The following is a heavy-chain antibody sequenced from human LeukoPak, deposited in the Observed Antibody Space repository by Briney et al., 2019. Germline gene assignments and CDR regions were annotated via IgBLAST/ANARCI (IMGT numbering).Heavy chain of an antibody. CDR1: GGSFSGYY. CDR3: ARHKVPPTGLRRAGWFDP. Sequence: SETLSLTCAVYGGSFSGYYWSWIRQPPGKGLEWIGEINHSGSTNYNPSLKSRVTISVDTAKNQFSLKLSSVTAADTAVYYCARHKVPPTGLRRAGWFDPWGQGTLVTVSS. J-gene: IGHJ5*02. V-gene: IGHV4-34*01. D-gene: IGHD3-16*01. CDR2: INHSGST.